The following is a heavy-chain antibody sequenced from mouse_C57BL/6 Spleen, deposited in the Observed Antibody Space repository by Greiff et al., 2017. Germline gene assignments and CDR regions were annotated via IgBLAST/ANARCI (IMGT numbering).Heavy chain of an antibody. V-gene: IGHV1-64*01. CDR1: GYTFTSYW. Sequence: VQLQQPGAELVKPGASVKLSCKASGYTFTSYWMNWVKQRPGQGLEWIGMIHPNSGSTNYNEKFKIKATLTVDKSSSTTYMQLSNLTSEDSAVYYCARGGDYAAMGYWGQGTSVTVSS. J-gene: IGHJ4*01. CDR2: IHPNSGST. CDR3: ARGGDYAAMGY.